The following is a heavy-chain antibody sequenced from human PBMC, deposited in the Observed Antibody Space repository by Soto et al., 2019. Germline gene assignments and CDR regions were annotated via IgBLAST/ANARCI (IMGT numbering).Heavy chain of an antibody. V-gene: IGHV1-8*01. CDR3: ASGSYDFGSGYYGDWFDP. J-gene: IGHJ5*02. Sequence: QVQLVQSGAEVKKPGASVKVSCKASGYTFTSYDINWVRQATGQGLEWMGWMNPNSGNTGYAQKFQGRVIMTRSTAISTAYMGLSSLRSEDSAVYCCASGSYDFGSGYYGDWFDPWGQGTLVTVSS. D-gene: IGHD3-3*01. CDR2: MNPNSGNT. CDR1: GYTFTSYD.